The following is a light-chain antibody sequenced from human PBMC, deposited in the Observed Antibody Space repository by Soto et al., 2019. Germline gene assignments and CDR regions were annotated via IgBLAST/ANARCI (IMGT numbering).Light chain of an antibody. J-gene: IGKJ1*01. V-gene: IGKV1-33*01. CDR2: DAS. Sequence: DIQMTQSPSSLSASVGDRVTITCQASHDINNYLNWYQQKPGKAPKLLIYDASNLETGVPSRFSGSGSVTDFSFTISSLQPEDIATYDCQHQGTFGQGTKVEIK. CDR3: QHQGT. CDR1: HDINNY.